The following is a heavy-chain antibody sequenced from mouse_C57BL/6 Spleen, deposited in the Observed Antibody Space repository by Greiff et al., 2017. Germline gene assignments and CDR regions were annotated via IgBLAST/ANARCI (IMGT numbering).Heavy chain of an antibody. Sequence: EVKVVESEGGLVQPGSSMKLSCTASGFTFSDYYMAWVRQVPEKGLEWVANINYDGSSTYYLDSLKSRFIISRDNAKNILYLQMSSLKSEDTATYYCARDRRYGDYDGTYYAMDYWGQGTSVTVSS. V-gene: IGHV5-16*01. J-gene: IGHJ4*01. CDR3: ARDRRYGDYDGTYYAMDY. D-gene: IGHD2-4*01. CDR2: INYDGSST. CDR1: GFTFSDYY.